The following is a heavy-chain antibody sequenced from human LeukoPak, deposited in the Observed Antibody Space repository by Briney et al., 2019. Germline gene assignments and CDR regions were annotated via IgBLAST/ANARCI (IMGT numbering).Heavy chain of an antibody. CDR2: ISTSGSAT. CDR3: AKDGRMGATDEAFDI. V-gene: IGHV3-23*01. D-gene: IGHD1-26*01. J-gene: IGHJ3*02. CDR1: GFTFSSYA. Sequence: GGSLRLSCAASGFTFSSYAMSWVRQAPGKGLEWLSSISTSGSATYYADSVKGRFTISRDNSKNTLYLQMNSLRAEDTAVYYCAKDGRMGATDEAFDIWGQGTMVTVSS.